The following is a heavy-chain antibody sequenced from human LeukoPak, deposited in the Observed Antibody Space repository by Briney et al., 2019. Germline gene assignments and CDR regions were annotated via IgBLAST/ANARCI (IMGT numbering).Heavy chain of an antibody. CDR1: GFTFSSYA. CDR3: AKAGIAVPATPEY. V-gene: IGHV3-23*01. D-gene: IGHD6-19*01. CDR2: ISSSGGTT. Sequence: GGSLRLSCAASGFTFSSYAMNWVRQAPGKGLEWVSVISSSGGTTYYSDSVKGRFIISRDNSKNTLYLQMNSLKAEDTAVYYCAKAGIAVPATPEYCGQGTQVTVSS. J-gene: IGHJ4*02.